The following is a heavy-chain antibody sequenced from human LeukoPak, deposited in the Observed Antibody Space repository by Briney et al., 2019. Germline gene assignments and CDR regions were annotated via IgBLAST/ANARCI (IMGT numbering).Heavy chain of an antibody. V-gene: IGHV4-39*07. Sequence: PSETLSLTCTVSGGSISSSSYYWGWIRQPPGTGLEWIGTIYYSGSTYYNPSLKSRVTISVDTSKNQFSLKLSSVTAADTAVYYCARGRVDSSSWYSFNWFDPWGQGTLVTVSS. CDR2: IYYSGST. J-gene: IGHJ5*02. D-gene: IGHD6-13*01. CDR1: GGSISSSSYY. CDR3: ARGRVDSSSWYSFNWFDP.